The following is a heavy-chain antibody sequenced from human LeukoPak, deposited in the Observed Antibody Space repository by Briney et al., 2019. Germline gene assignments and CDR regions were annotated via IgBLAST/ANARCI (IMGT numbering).Heavy chain of an antibody. J-gene: IGHJ3*02. D-gene: IGHD3-22*01. Sequence: SQTLSLTCTVSSGSISSRGYYWNWIRQHPGKDLEWIGYIYNSGGTKYNPSLKSRVTISVDTSKNQFSLKLNSVTAADTAVYYCARGSLTYYDSSGYYYRAFDIWGQGTMVTVSS. CDR1: SGSISSRGYY. CDR3: ARGSLTYYDSSGYYYRAFDI. V-gene: IGHV4-31*03. CDR2: IYNSGGT.